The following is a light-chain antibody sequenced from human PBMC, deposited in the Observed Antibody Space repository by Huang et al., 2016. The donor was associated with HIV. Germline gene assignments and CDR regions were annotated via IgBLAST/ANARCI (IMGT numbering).Light chain of an antibody. CDR1: QNVRSN. CDR2: DTS. Sequence: EIVMTQSPATLSVSPGGGATLSCRASQNVRSNLAWYQTTPGQAPRLLIYDTSTRASGVPVRFSGSGSGTEFTLTISGLQSEDFAVYYCQQYDNWPPGLTFGGGTKVEI. CDR3: QQYDNWPPGLT. V-gene: IGKV3D-15*01. J-gene: IGKJ4*01.